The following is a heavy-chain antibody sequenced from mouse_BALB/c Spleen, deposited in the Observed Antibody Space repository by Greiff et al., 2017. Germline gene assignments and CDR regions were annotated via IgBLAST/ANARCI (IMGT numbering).Heavy chain of an antibody. V-gene: IGHV3-2*02. Sequence: VQLQQSGPGLVKPSQSLSLTCTVTGYSITSDYAWNWIRQFPGNKLEWMGYISYSGSTSYNPSLKSRISITRDTSKNQFFLQLNSVTTEDTATYYCARSPLLRLQAWFAYWGQGTLVTVSA. D-gene: IGHD1-2*01. CDR2: ISYSGST. CDR3: ARSPLLRLQAWFAY. J-gene: IGHJ3*01. CDR1: GYSITSDYA.